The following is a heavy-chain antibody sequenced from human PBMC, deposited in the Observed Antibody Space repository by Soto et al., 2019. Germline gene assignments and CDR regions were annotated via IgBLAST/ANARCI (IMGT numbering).Heavy chain of an antibody. V-gene: IGHV1-2*02. CDR3: ALREQWLENFDY. D-gene: IGHD6-19*01. CDR2: INPNSGDT. J-gene: IGHJ4*02. CDR1: GYTFTGYY. Sequence: QVQLVQSGAEVKKPGASVKFSCKTSGYTFTGYYIHWIRQAPGQGLEWMGWINPNSGDTNYSQDFQCRVTMTSDTSFTTAYVELTRLRSDDTAVYYCALREQWLENFDYWGQGTLVTVSS.